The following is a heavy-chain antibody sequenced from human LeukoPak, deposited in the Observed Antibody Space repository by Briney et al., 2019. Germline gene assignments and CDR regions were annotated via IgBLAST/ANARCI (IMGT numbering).Heavy chain of an antibody. V-gene: IGHV3-74*01. Sequence: GGSLRLSCAASGFIFSSYWMHWVRQAPGKGLVWVSRINSDGSSTSYADSVKGRFTISRDNAKNTLYLQMNRLRVEDTAVYYCAKDSGSGWYQYGMDVWGQGTTVTVSS. CDR2: INSDGSST. CDR1: GFIFSSYW. J-gene: IGHJ6*02. CDR3: AKDSGSGWYQYGMDV. D-gene: IGHD6-19*01.